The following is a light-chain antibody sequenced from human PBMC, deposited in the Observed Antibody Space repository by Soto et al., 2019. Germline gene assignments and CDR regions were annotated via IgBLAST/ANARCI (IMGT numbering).Light chain of an antibody. CDR2: GAS. V-gene: IGKV1-39*01. J-gene: IGKJ1*01. CDR3: QQTHAVPLT. CDR1: QPISNY. Sequence: DVQITQSPSSLSASVGDTVTIACRASQPISNYLNWYQQKPGEVPKVLIFGASSLRSGVPSRFSGSGYGTDFTLTIHNLHTDYIATYYCQQTHAVPLTFGQGT.